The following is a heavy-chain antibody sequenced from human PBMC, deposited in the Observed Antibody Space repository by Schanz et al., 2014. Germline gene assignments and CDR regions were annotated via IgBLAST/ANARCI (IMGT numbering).Heavy chain of an antibody. CDR2: INQDASEK. D-gene: IGHD3-16*01. V-gene: IGHV3-7*01. CDR3: AKDRQNRVNRVGYYYGMDV. CDR1: GSTFSNYW. J-gene: IGHJ6*02. Sequence: EVQLVESGGGLVQPGGSLRLSCAVSGSTFSNYWMTWVRQAPGKGLEWVANINQDASEKYYVDSVKGRFTISRDNSKNTLYLQMNSLRAEDTALYYCAKDRQNRVNRVGYYYGMDVWGQGTTVTVSS.